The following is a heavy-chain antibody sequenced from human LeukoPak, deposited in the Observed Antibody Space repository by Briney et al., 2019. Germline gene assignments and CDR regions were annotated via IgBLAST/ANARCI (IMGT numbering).Heavy chain of an antibody. CDR1: GFTFDDYA. CDR2: ISWNSGSI. J-gene: IGHJ4*02. Sequence: GGSLRLSCAASGFTFDDYAMHWVRQAPGKGLEWVSGISWNSGSIGYADSVRGRFTISRDNAKNSLYLQMNSLRAEDTAVYYCARVVDSWGQGTLVTVSS. V-gene: IGHV3-9*01. CDR3: ARVVDS.